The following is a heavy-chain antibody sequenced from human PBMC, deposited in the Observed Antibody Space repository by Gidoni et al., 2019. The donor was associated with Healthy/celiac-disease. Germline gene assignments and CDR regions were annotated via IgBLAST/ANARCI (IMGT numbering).Heavy chain of an antibody. V-gene: IGHV3-7*03. J-gene: IGHJ4*02. CDR2: IKQDGSEK. D-gene: IGHD6-19*01. Sequence: EVQLVESGGGLVQPGGSLRLSCAASGFTFSSYWRSWGRQAPGKGLEWVANIKQDGSEKYYVDSVKGRFTISRDNAKNSLYLQMNSLRAEDTAVYYCARAGIAVAGPFDYWGQGTLVTVSS. CDR3: ARAGIAVAGPFDY. CDR1: GFTFSSYW.